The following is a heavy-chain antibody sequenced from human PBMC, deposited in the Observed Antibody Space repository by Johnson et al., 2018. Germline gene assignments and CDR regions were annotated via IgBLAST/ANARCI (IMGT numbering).Heavy chain of an antibody. CDR3: VGGVGWILQH. CDR1: GFTFSNYW. J-gene: IGHJ1*01. CDR2: IKKDGSEK. V-gene: IGHV3-7*01. D-gene: IGHD1-26*01. Sequence: EVQLLESGGGLVPPGGSLRLSCAASGFTFSNYWMFWVRQAPGKGREWVATIKKDGSEKLYVDSVKGRFTMSRDNAKNSLYLQMNSLRDEDTAVYYCVGGVGWILQHWGQGTLVSVSS.